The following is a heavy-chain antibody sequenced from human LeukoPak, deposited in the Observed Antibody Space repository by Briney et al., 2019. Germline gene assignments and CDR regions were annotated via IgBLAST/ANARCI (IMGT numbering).Heavy chain of an antibody. V-gene: IGHV4-39*01. CDR2: IYYSGST. CDR1: GGSISSSSYY. CDR3: ARLVATSPRFDY. J-gene: IGHJ4*02. Sequence: SETLSLTCTVSGGSISSSSYYWGWIRQPPGKGLEWIGSIYYSGSTYYDPSLKSRVTISVDTSKNQFSLKLSSVTAADTAVYYCARLVATSPRFDYWGQGTLVTVSS. D-gene: IGHD5-12*01.